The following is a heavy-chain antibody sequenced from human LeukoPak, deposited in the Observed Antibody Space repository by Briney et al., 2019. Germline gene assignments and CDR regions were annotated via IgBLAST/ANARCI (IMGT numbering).Heavy chain of an antibody. CDR3: ASSTGVVTLDY. J-gene: IGHJ4*02. D-gene: IGHD4-23*01. V-gene: IGHV4-34*01. CDR1: GGSFSGYY. CDR2: INHSGST. Sequence: PSETLSLTCAVYGGSFSGYYWSWIRQPPGKGLEWIGEINHSGSTNYNPSLKSRVTISVDTSKNQFSLKLSSVTAADTAVYYCASSTGVVTLDYWGQGTLVTVSS.